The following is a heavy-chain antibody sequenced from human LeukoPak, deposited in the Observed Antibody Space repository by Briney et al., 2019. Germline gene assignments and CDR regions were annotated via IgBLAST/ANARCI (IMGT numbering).Heavy chain of an antibody. Sequence: PGGSLRLSCAASGFTFSSYEMNWVRQAPGKGLEWVSYVSSSGSTIYYADSVKGRFTISRDNAKNSLYLQMNSLRAEDTAVYYCAGTGYVSYYYYYMDVWGKGTTVTVSS. D-gene: IGHD2-8*02. J-gene: IGHJ6*03. CDR1: GFTFSSYE. CDR2: VSSSGSTI. CDR3: AGTGYVSYYYYYMDV. V-gene: IGHV3-48*03.